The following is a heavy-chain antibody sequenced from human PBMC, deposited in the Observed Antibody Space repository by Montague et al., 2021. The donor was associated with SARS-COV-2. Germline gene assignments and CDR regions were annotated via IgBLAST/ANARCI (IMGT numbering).Heavy chain of an antibody. V-gene: IGHV4-4*02. Sequence: SETLSLTCAVSGGSISTDNWWSWVRRPPGKGLEWIGEIFHSGRTXYNPALKSRVTISVDRSNNQFSLELSSVTAADTALYYCARDGQRSHFDYWGQGILVTVSS. CDR1: GGSISTDNW. D-gene: IGHD6-25*01. J-gene: IGHJ4*02. CDR3: ARDGQRSHFDY. CDR2: IFHSGRT.